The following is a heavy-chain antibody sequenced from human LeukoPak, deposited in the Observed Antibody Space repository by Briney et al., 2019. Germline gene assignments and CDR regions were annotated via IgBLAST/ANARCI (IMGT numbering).Heavy chain of an antibody. V-gene: IGHV3-53*01. D-gene: IGHD3-22*01. Sequence: GGSLRLSCAASGFTVSSNYMSWVRQAPGKGLEWVSVIYSGGSTYYADSVKGRFTISRGNSKNTLYLQMDSLRAEDTAVYYCAKDSISRYYYDSSGYSDYWGQGNLVTVSS. CDR2: IYSGGST. CDR1: GFTVSSNY. J-gene: IGHJ4*02. CDR3: AKDSISRYYYDSSGYSDY.